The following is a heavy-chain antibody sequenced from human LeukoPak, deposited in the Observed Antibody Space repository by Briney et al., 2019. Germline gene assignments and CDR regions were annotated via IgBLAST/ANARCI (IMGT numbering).Heavy chain of an antibody. CDR1: GFIFSTYG. V-gene: IGHV3-30*18. J-gene: IGHJ4*02. CDR3: AKDQSAMVRGAYYFDY. D-gene: IGHD3-10*01. Sequence: QPGRSLRLSCAASGFIFSTYGMHWVRQAPGKGLEWVALMSYDGSTKYYGDSVKGRFTISRDNSKNTLYLQMNSLRAKDTAVYYCAKDQSAMVRGAYYFDYWGQGTLVTVSS. CDR2: MSYDGSTK.